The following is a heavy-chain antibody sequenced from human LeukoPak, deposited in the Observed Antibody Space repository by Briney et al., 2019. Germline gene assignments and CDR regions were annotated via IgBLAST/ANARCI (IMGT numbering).Heavy chain of an antibody. J-gene: IGHJ4*02. CDR3: AKGPTRNYYGSGSQFDY. D-gene: IGHD3-10*01. CDR1: GFTFSNYA. V-gene: IGHV3-23*01. CDR2: ISGSGGST. Sequence: PGGSLRLSCAASGFTFSNYAMNWVRQAPGNGLEWVSSISGSGGSTYYAASVRGRFTISRDNSKNTLYLQMNSLRAEDTAVYYCAKGPTRNYYGSGSQFDYWGQGTLVTVSS.